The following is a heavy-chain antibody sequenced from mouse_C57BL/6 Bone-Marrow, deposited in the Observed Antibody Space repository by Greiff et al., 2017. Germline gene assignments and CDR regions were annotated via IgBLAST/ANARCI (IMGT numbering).Heavy chain of an antibody. V-gene: IGHV5-9*01. CDR3: ARRQLRSWFAY. Sequence: DVKLVESGGGLVKPGGSLKLSCAASGFTFSSYTMSWVRQTPEKRLEWVATISGGGGNTYYPDSVKGRFPISRDNAKNTLYLQMSILMSEDTALYYCARRQLRSWFAYWGQGTLVTVSA. J-gene: IGHJ3*01. CDR1: GFTFSSYT. CDR2: ISGGGGNT. D-gene: IGHD1-1*01.